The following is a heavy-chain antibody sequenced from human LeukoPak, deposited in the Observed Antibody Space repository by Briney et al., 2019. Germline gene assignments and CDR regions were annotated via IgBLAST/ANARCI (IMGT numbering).Heavy chain of an antibody. D-gene: IGHD6-19*01. V-gene: IGHV4-34*01. CDR2: INDSENT. CDR1: GGSFSGSY. CDR3: ARVAAPDAFDI. J-gene: IGHJ3*02. Sequence: SETLSLTCAVYGGSFSGSYWSWIRQPPGKGLEWIGEINDSENTNYNPSLKSRVTISVDKSKNQFSLKLSSVTAADTAVYYCARVAAPDAFDIWGQGTMVTVSS.